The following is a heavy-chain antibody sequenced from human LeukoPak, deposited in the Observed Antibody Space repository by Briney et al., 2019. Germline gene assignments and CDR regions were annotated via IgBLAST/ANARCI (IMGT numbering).Heavy chain of an antibody. J-gene: IGHJ3*02. D-gene: IGHD2-2*01. CDR3: ARAGGGCSSSSCPDAFDI. V-gene: IGHV3-21*01. Sequence: GGSLRLSCAASGFTFSSYSMNWVRQAPGKGLEWVSFISSSRSYIYYADSVKGRFTISRDNAKNSLYLQMNSLRAEDTAVYYCARAGGGCSSSSCPDAFDIWGQGTMVTVSS. CDR1: GFTFSSYS. CDR2: ISSSRSYI.